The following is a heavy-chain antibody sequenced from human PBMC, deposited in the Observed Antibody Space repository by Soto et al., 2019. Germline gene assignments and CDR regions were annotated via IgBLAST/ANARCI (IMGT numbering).Heavy chain of an antibody. V-gene: IGHV3-30*01. J-gene: IGHJ5*02. CDR3: VRDLCSIDLDP. Sequence: QAQLVESGGGVVEPGGSLSFSCGASGFSLYSYVIHWVRQTPSKGLQWVAVISIDGTRTYYADSVKGRFTVSSDNSKNTKHLQMYGLTIEDTAIYYCVRDLCSIDLDPWGQGTLVSVSS. D-gene: IGHD3-3*02. CDR2: ISIDGTRT. CDR1: GFSLYSYV.